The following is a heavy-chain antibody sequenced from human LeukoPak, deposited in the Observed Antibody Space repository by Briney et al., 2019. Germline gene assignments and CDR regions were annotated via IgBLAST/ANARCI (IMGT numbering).Heavy chain of an antibody. Sequence: SETLSLTCAVYGGSFSGYYWSWIRQPPGKGLEWIGEINHSGSTNYNPSLKSRVTISVDTSKNQFSLKLSSVTAADTAVYYCARDNSSGCFDYWGQGTLVTVSS. CDR3: ARDNSSGCFDY. J-gene: IGHJ4*02. D-gene: IGHD6-19*01. CDR2: INHSGST. V-gene: IGHV4-34*01. CDR1: GGSFSGYY.